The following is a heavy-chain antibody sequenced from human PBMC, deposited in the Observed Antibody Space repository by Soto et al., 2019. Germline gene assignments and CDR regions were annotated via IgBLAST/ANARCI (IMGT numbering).Heavy chain of an antibody. V-gene: IGHV1-69*01. Sequence: QVQLVQSGAEVKKPGSSVKVSCKASGGTFSSYAISWVRQAPGQGLEWMGGLIPIFGTANYAQKFQGRVTITPDEPTSRAYMELSSMRSEETAVYYCASNRELLRYFGYWGQGTLVNVSS. CDR3: ASNRELLRYFGY. CDR2: LIPIFGTA. CDR1: GGTFSSYA. D-gene: IGHD1-26*01. J-gene: IGHJ4*02.